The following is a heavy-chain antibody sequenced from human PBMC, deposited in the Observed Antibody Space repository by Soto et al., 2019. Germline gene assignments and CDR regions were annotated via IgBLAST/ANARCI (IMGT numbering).Heavy chain of an antibody. CDR1: GGSFSGYY. CDR2: INHSGST. Sequence: PSETLSLTCAVYGGSFSGYYWTWIRQPPEKGLEWIGEINHSGSTNYNPSLKSRVTISVDTSKNQFSLKLNSVTAADTAVYYCARGPTYYSGSGSYYSNWFDPWGQGTLVTVSS. J-gene: IGHJ5*02. V-gene: IGHV4-34*01. CDR3: ARGPTYYSGSGSYYSNWFDP. D-gene: IGHD3-10*01.